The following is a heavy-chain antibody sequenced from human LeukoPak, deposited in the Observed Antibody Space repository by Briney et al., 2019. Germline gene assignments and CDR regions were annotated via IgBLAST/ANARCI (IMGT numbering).Heavy chain of an antibody. D-gene: IGHD2-2*01. CDR2: ISYDGSNK. CDR1: GFTFSSYA. Sequence: GGSLRLSCAASGFTFSSYAMHWVRQAPGKGLEWVAVISYDGSNKYYADSVKGRFTISRDNSKDTLYLQMNSLRVEDTAVYYCAKGGEVCSSTSCYGHFDYWGQGTLVTVSS. CDR3: AKGGEVCSSTSCYGHFDY. J-gene: IGHJ4*02. V-gene: IGHV3-30-3*01.